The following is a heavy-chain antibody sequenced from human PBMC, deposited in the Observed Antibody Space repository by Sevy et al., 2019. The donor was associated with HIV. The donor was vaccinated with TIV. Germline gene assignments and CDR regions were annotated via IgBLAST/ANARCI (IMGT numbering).Heavy chain of an antibody. Sequence: SETLSLTCTVSGGSISSSSYYWGWIRQPPGKGLEWIGSIYYSGSTYYNPSLKSRVTISVDTSKNQFSLKLSSVTAADTAVYYCARHVVVTATLDYWVQGTLVTVSS. CDR3: ARHVVVTATLDY. V-gene: IGHV4-39*01. CDR1: GGSISSSSYY. CDR2: IYYSGST. D-gene: IGHD2-21*02. J-gene: IGHJ4*02.